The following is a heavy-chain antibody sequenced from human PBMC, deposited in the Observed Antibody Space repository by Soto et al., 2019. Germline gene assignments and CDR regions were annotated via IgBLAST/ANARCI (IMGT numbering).Heavy chain of an antibody. CDR1: GFTFSSYA. D-gene: IGHD2-2*01. V-gene: IGHV3-23*01. CDR3: AKDYIVVVPAAKSLDY. Sequence: EVQLLESGGGLVQPGGSLRLSCAASGFTFSSYAMSWVRQAPGKGLEWVSAISGSGGSTYYADSVKGRFTISRDNSKNTLYLQMSSLRAEDTAVYYCAKDYIVVVPAAKSLDYWGQGTLVTVSS. J-gene: IGHJ4*02. CDR2: ISGSGGST.